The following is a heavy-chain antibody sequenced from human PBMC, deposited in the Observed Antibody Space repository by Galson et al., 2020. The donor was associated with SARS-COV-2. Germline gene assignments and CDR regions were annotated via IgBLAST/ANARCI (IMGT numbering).Heavy chain of an antibody. J-gene: IGHJ6*02. CDR2: IYTSAST. CDR1: GGSISSGSYY. Sequence: SETLSLTCTVSGGSISSGSYYWSWIRQPAGKGLEWIGRIYTSASTNYNPSPKSRVTISVDTSKNQFSLKLSSVTAADTAVYYCARTGGGALGIAAAGYYYYYGMDVWGQGTTVTVSS. CDR3: ARTGGGALGIAAAGYYYYYGMDV. D-gene: IGHD6-13*01. V-gene: IGHV4-61*02.